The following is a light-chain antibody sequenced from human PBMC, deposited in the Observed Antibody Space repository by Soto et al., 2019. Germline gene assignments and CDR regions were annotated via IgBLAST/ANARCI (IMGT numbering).Light chain of an antibody. CDR2: AAS. CDR1: QNISIY. CDR3: HQRSRTPPFT. J-gene: IGKJ3*01. Sequence: DIQMTQSPSSLSASVGDRVTISCRASQNISIYLNWYQQKPGKAPKLLIYAASSLQSGVPSRFNADGSGTDFTLTISSLQPEDFATYCCHQRSRTPPFTFGHGTKVDIK. V-gene: IGKV1-39*01.